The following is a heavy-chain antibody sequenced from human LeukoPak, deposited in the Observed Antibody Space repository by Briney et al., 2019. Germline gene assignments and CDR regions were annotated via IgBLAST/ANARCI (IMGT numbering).Heavy chain of an antibody. CDR3: ATTSQWRFES. CDR1: GFIVSNSY. CDR2: IYPAGNT. V-gene: IGHV3-53*04. J-gene: IGHJ5*01. Sequence: GGSLRLSCAGSGFIVSNSYMSWVRQAPGKGLEWLSVIYPAGNTNSADSVKGRFTISRHNSENTLYLQMNNLRAEDTAVYYCATTSQWRFESWGQGTLVTVSS. D-gene: IGHD6-19*01.